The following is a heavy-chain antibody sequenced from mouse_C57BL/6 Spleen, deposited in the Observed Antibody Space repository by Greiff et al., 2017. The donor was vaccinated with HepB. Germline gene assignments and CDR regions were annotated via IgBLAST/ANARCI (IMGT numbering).Heavy chain of an antibody. J-gene: IGHJ4*01. CDR3: ARNSYYAMDY. CDR2: INPNNGGT. Sequence: DVKLQESGPELVKPGASVKMSCKASGYTFTDYNMHWVKQSHGKSLEWIGYINPNNGGTSYNQKFKGKATLTVNKSSSTAYMELRSLTSEDSAVYYCARNSYYAMDYWGQGTSVTVSS. V-gene: IGHV1-22*01. CDR1: GYTFTDYN.